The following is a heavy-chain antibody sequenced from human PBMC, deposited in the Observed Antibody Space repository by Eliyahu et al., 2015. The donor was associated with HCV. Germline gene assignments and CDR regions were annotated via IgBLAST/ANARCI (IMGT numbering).Heavy chain of an antibody. Sequence: EMQLVESGGGLVQPGGSLRLSCAASGFPFSHYDIHWVRQTTGEGLEWVSTFGSAGDTYYLGSVQGRFTISRENTKDSLYLQMNSLRAGDTGIYYCARSYGSGSREAFDLWGRGTMVTVSS. CDR1: GFPFSHYD. CDR2: FGSAGDT. J-gene: IGHJ3*01. CDR3: ARSYGSGSREAFDL. V-gene: IGHV3-13*01. D-gene: IGHD3-10*01.